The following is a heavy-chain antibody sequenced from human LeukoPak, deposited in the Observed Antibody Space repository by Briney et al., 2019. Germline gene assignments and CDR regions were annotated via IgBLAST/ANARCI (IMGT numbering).Heavy chain of an antibody. CDR2: ISSSSSYI. CDR1: GFTFSSYS. V-gene: IGHV3-21*01. CDR3: ASRAGRAVAGTDDY. Sequence: GGSLRLSCAASGFTFSSYSMNWGRQAPGEGLEWVSSISSSSSYIYYADSVKGRFTISRDNAKNSLYLQMNSLRAEDTAVYYCASRAGRAVAGTDDYWGQGTLVTVSS. D-gene: IGHD6-19*01. J-gene: IGHJ4*02.